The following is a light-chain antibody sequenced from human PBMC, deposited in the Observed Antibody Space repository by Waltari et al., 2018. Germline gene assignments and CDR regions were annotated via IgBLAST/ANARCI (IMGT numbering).Light chain of an antibody. V-gene: IGLV1-40*01. CDR2: GNN. Sequence: QSVLTQPPSVSGAPGQRITISCPGTSPNIGAGYDLHWYLQLPGTAPKLLILGNNNRPSGVPDRFSASKSDTSASLAITGLQAEDEADYYCQSYDSSLSGVIFGGGTKLTVL. J-gene: IGLJ2*01. CDR1: SPNIGAGYD. CDR3: QSYDSSLSGVI.